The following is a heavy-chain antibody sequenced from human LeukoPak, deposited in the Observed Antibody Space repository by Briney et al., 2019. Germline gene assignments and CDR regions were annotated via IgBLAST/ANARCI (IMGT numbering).Heavy chain of an antibody. V-gene: IGHV4-39*07. Sequence: KPSETLSLTCTVSGGSIRSSSYHWGWVRQPPGKGLEWIGNIHYSRSTSYNPSLKSRVTISVDTSKNQFSLKLSSVTAADTAVFYCARENSGSYREFDYWGQGTLVTVSS. CDR2: IHYSRST. J-gene: IGHJ4*02. CDR3: ARENSGSYREFDY. D-gene: IGHD1-26*01. CDR1: GGSIRSSSYH.